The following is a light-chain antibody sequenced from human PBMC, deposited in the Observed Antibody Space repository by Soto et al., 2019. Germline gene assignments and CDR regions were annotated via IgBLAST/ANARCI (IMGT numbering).Light chain of an antibody. CDR1: RSNIGAPYD. J-gene: IGLJ1*01. CDR3: QSYDSSLSGYV. Sequence: QAVVTQPPSVSGAPGQRVTISCTGSRSNIGAPYDVHWFQHLPGTAPKLLIYANTNRPSGVPDRFSGSKSGTSASLAITGLQAEDEADYYCQSYDSSLSGYVFGTGTKVTVL. V-gene: IGLV1-40*01. CDR2: ANT.